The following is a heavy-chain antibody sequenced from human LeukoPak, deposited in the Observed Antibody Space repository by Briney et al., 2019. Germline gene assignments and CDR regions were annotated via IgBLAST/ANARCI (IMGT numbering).Heavy chain of an antibody. V-gene: IGHV3-23*01. CDR3: AKKSPYGGADY. CDR2: ISGNGAST. Sequence: PGGSLRLSCAASGFTSSSSAMSWVRQAPGKGLEWVSAISGNGASTYYADSVKGRFTISRDNSKNTLYLQINSLRAEDTAVYYCAKKSPYGGADYWGQGTLVTVSS. CDR1: GFTSSSSA. J-gene: IGHJ4*02. D-gene: IGHD4/OR15-4a*01.